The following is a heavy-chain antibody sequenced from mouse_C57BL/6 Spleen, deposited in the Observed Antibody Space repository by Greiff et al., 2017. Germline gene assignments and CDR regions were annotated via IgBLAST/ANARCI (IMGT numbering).Heavy chain of an antibody. CDR1: GFTFSSYA. Sequence: DVMLVESGGGLVKPGGSLKLSCAASGFTFSSYAMSWVRQTPEKRLEWVATISDGGSYTYYPDNVKGRFTISRDNAKNNLYLQMSHLKSEDTAMYYCAREGGNSYYFDYWGQGTTLPVSS. V-gene: IGHV5-4*01. CDR2: ISDGGSYT. J-gene: IGHJ2*01. CDR3: AREGGNSYYFDY. D-gene: IGHD2-1*01.